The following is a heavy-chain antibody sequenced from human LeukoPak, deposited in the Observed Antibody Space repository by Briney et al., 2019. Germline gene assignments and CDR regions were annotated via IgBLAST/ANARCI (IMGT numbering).Heavy chain of an antibody. V-gene: IGHV1-18*01. CDR3: ARDGDFNYYYTGRDV. CDR2: ISAYNGNT. D-gene: IGHD3-3*01. CDR1: GYTFTSYG. J-gene: IGHJ6*02. Sequence: ASVKVSCTASGYTFTSYGISWVRQAPGQGLEWMGWISAYNGNTNYAQKLQGRVTMTTDTSTSTASIKTSSLRSDDTAVYYCARDGDFNYYYTGRDVWGQRTTVTVSS.